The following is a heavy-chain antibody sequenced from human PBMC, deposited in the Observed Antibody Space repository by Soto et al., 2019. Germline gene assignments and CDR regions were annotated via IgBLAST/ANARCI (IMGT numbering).Heavy chain of an antibody. CDR1: GGSISSYY. V-gene: IGHV4-59*12. Sequence: PSETLSLTCTVSGGSISSYYWSWIRQPPGKGLEWIGYIYHSGSTYYNPSLKSRVTISVDRSKNRISLKLSSVTVADTAVYYCARVPGPWGQGTLVTVSS. CDR3: ARVPGP. CDR2: IYHSGST. J-gene: IGHJ5*02.